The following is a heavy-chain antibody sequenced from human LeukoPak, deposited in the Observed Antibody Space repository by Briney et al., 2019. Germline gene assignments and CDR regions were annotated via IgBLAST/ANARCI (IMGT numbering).Heavy chain of an antibody. Sequence: ASVKVSCKASGGTFSSYAISWVRQAPGQGLEWMGRIIPPLGATNYAQKFQGRVTVTADRSTSTAYMELSRLRSEDTAVYYCARERQWLAYWYFDPWGRGTLVTVSS. V-gene: IGHV1-69*04. CDR2: IIPPLGAT. J-gene: IGHJ2*01. CDR1: GGTFSSYA. CDR3: ARERQWLAYWYFDP. D-gene: IGHD6-19*01.